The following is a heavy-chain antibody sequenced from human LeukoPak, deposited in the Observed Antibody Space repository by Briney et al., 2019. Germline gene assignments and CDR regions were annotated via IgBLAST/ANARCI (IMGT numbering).Heavy chain of an antibody. CDR1: GGSISSYY. J-gene: IGHJ4*02. D-gene: IGHD1-7*01. CDR3: ARHARYNWNYDY. CDR2: IYYSGST. V-gene: IGHV4-59*08. Sequence: SETLSLTCTVSGGSISSYYWRWIRQPPGKGLEWIGYIYYSGSTNYNPSLKSRVTISVDTSKNQFSLKLSSVTAADTAVYYCARHARYNWNYDYWGQGTLVTVSS.